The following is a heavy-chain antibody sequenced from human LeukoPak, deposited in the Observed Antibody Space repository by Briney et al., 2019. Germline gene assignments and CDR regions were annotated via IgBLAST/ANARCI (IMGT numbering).Heavy chain of an antibody. V-gene: IGHV3-20*04. CDR1: GFTFDDYG. CDR2: INWNGGST. Sequence: GGSLRLSCAASGFTFDDYGMSWVRQAPGKGLEWVSGINWNGGSTGYADSVKGRFTISRDNAKNSLYLQMNSLRAEDTAVYYCARGPVEYSSSSGSSWFDPWGQGTLVTVSS. CDR3: ARGPVEYSSSSGSSWFDP. J-gene: IGHJ5*02. D-gene: IGHD6-6*01.